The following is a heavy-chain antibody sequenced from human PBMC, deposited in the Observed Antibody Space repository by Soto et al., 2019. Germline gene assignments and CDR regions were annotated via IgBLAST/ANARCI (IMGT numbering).Heavy chain of an antibody. V-gene: IGHV3-21*01. CDR1: GVTFSSYS. J-gene: IGHJ5*02. CDR2: ISSSSSYI. Sequence: GGSLRLSCAASGVTFSSYSMNWVRQAPGKGLEWVSSISSSSSYIYYADSVKGRFTISRDNAKNSLYLQMNSLRAEDTAVYYCARHPERIAQIGWFDPWGQGTLVTVSS. D-gene: IGHD6-13*01. CDR3: ARHPERIAQIGWFDP.